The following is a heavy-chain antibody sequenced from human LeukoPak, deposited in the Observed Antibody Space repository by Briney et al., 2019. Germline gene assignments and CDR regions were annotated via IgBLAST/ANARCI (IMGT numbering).Heavy chain of an antibody. V-gene: IGHV3-23*01. J-gene: IGHJ4*02. D-gene: IGHD3-16*01. CDR3: ARRSPLGGFYDY. CDR1: GFTFSDCY. Sequence: GGSLRLSCAASGFTFSDCYMSWIRQAPGKGLEWVSAISGSGGSTYYADSVKGRFTISRDNSKNTLYLEMNSLRAEDTALYYCARRSPLGGFYDYWGQGTLVTVS. CDR2: ISGSGGST.